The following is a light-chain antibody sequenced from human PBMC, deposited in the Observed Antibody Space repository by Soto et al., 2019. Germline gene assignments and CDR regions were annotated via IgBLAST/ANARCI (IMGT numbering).Light chain of an antibody. J-gene: IGKJ5*01. V-gene: IGKV1-27*01. Sequence: DIQMIQSPSSLSAYVGARVTISCRASQDIGNHLAWYQQKPGKVPKLLIHAASTLQSGVPSRFSGSGSWTDFTLTISSLQPEDVATYFCEMYNIAPLITFGQGTRLEIK. CDR3: EMYNIAPLIT. CDR2: AAS. CDR1: QDIGNH.